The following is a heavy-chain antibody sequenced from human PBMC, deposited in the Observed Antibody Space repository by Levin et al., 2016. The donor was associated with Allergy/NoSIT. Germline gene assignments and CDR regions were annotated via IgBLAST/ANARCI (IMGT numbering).Heavy chain of an antibody. D-gene: IGHD4-11*01. V-gene: IGHV3-64D*06. CDR3: VKGGGVDDYNYIYNGMDV. CDR2: IYGDGNST. J-gene: IGHJ6*02. Sequence: VRQAPGKGLEHISAIYGDGNSTYYAGSVKGRFTISRDNSKNTVYLQMSSLRADDTAIYYCVKGGGVDDYNYIYNGMDVWGPGTTVTVSS.